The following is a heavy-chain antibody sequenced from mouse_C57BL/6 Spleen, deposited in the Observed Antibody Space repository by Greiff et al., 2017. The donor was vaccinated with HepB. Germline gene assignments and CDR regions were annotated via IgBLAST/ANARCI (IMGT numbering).Heavy chain of an antibody. CDR2: IDPSDSYT. J-gene: IGHJ3*01. D-gene: IGHD4-1*01. CDR1: GYTFTSYW. V-gene: IGHV1-69*01. Sequence: VQLQQPGAELVMPGASVKLSCKASGYTFTSYWMHWVKQRPGQGLEWIGEIDPSDSYTNYNQKFKGKSTLTVDKSSSTAYMQLSSLTSEDSAVYYCARDWDRVFAYWGQGTLVTVSA. CDR3: ARDWDRVFAY.